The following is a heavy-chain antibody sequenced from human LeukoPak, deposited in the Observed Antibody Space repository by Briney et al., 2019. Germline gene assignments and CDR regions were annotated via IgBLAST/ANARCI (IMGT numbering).Heavy chain of an antibody. J-gene: IGHJ4*02. D-gene: IGHD5-18*01. CDR1: GFSVSDNY. V-gene: IGHV3-66*01. CDR2: IYSDGTT. CDR3: ARVPGYNYGFDY. Sequence: GGSLRLSCAASGFSVSDNYMSWVRQAPGKGLEWVSIIYSDGTTYYADSVKGRFTISRDNSKNSLYLQMNSLRAEDTAVYYCARVPGYNYGFDYWGQGTLVTVSS.